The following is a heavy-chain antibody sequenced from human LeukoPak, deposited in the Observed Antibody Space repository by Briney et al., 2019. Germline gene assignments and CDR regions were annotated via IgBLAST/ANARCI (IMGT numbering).Heavy chain of an antibody. CDR2: ISAYNGNT. CDR1: GYTFTSYG. CDR3: ARVAVDYVWGSYRYIDY. V-gene: IGHV1-18*01. Sequence: ASVKVSCNVSGYTFTSYGMSWVRQAPGQGLEWMGWISAYNGNTNYAQKLQGRVTMTTDTSTSTAYMELRSLRSDDTAVYYCARVAVDYVWGSYRYIDYLGQGSLVTVSS. D-gene: IGHD3-16*02. J-gene: IGHJ4*02.